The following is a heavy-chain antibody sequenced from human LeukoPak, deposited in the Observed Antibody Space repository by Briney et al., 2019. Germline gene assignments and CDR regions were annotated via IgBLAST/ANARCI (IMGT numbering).Heavy chain of an antibody. Sequence: PSETLSLTCTVSDDSISSYYGSWIRQPPGKGLEWIGYISYSGSTNYTPSLKSRVTISVDTSRNQFSLKLTSVTAADTAVYHCARTLQSFYGLGSWGAFDIWGQGTMVSVSS. J-gene: IGHJ3*02. CDR1: DDSISSYY. CDR3: ARTLQSFYGLGSWGAFDI. D-gene: IGHD3-10*01. CDR2: ISYSGST. V-gene: IGHV4-59*01.